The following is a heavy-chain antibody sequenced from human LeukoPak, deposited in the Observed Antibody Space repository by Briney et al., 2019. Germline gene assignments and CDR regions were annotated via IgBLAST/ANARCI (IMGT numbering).Heavy chain of an antibody. Sequence: SVKVSCKASGGTFSSYAISWVRQAPGQGLEWMGGIIPIFGTANYAQKFQGRVTITTDESTSTAYMELSSLRSEDTAVYYCASSGSYGVWYFDYWGQGTLVTVTS. D-gene: IGHD1-26*01. CDR1: GGTFSSYA. V-gene: IGHV1-69*05. CDR2: IIPIFGTA. CDR3: ASSGSYGVWYFDY. J-gene: IGHJ4*02.